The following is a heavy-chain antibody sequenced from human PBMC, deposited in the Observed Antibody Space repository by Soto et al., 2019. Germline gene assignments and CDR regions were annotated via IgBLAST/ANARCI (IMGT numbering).Heavy chain of an antibody. CDR3: TPFSGSSRSCYEHNWLDP. J-gene: IGHJ5*02. CDR1: GGTFSSYT. V-gene: IGHV1-69*02. CDR2: IIPILGIA. Sequence: SVKVSCKASGGTFSSYTISWVRQAPGQGLEWMGRIIPILGIANYAQKFQGRVTITADKSTSTAYMELNSLTSEDTAVYYCTPFSGSSRSCYEHNWLDPPPEATLVTV. D-gene: IGHD2-2*01.